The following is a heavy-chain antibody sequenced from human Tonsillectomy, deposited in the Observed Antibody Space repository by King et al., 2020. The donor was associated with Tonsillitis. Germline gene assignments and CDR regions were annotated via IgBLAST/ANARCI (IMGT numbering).Heavy chain of an antibody. CDR1: GFTFRSYA. D-gene: IGHD2-15*01. CDR3: VREMLTGSCADY. Sequence: VQLVESGGGLVQPGGPLRLSCAASGFTFRSYALSWVRQSPGKGLQWVSAISGSGYKTYYIDSVNVRFAISRDNSKNTVSLQMNSLRAEDKGVYYCVREMLTGSCADYWGQGTLVTVSS. CDR2: ISGSGYKT. J-gene: IGHJ4*02. V-gene: IGHV3-23*04.